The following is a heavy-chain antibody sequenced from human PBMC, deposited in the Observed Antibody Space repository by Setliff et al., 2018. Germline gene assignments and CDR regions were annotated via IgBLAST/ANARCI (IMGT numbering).Heavy chain of an antibody. Sequence: SGTLSLTCTVSGAYLNSGTYYWGWIRQPPGKGLEWIGRTYYRGDTYDNPSLKGRLTISVDTAQNQFSLRLTSVTAADTAVYYCARTGTYRYFDYWGQGALVTVS. CDR1: GAYLNSGTYY. CDR3: ARTGTYRYFDY. J-gene: IGHJ4*02. D-gene: IGHD1-1*01. V-gene: IGHV4-39*01. CDR2: TYYRGDT.